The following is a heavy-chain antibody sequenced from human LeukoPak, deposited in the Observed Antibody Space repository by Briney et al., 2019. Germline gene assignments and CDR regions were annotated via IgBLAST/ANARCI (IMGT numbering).Heavy chain of an antibody. Sequence: SVEVSCKASGGTFSSYAISWVRQAPGQGLEWMGGIIPIFGTANYAQKFQGRVTITTDESTSTAYMELSSLRSEDTAVYYCARPRHTAMVIGFDYWGQGTLVTVSS. CDR3: ARPRHTAMVIGFDY. D-gene: IGHD5-18*01. J-gene: IGHJ4*02. CDR1: GGTFSSYA. V-gene: IGHV1-69*05. CDR2: IIPIFGTA.